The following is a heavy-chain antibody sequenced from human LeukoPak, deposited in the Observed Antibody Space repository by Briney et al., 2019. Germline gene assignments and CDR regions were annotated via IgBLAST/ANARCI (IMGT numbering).Heavy chain of an antibody. CDR3: AKDGGLWVSAHWGDS. D-gene: IGHD7-27*01. CDR2: ITTSDGNT. Sequence: GGSLRLSCAASGFTFSSYTMSWVRQAPGKGLEWVSTITTSDGNTYYADSVKGRFTVSRDNSKNTLFLQMNSLRAEDTAAYYCAKDGGLWVSAHWGDSWGRGTLVTVSS. J-gene: IGHJ4*02. CDR1: GFTFSSYT. V-gene: IGHV3-23*01.